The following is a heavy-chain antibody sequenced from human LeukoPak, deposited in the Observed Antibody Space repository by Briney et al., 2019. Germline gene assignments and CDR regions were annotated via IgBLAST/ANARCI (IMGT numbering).Heavy chain of an antibody. V-gene: IGHV5-51*01. Sequence: GESLKISCTASGYSFSKYWIGWVRQTPGKGLEWMGFIYSDESLIRYSPSFEGQVTISADNSINTAYLQWNSLKASDTAMYYCARPLSGYYPSYFDYWGQGTLVTVSS. CDR2: IYSDESLI. CDR3: ARPLSGYYPSYFDY. J-gene: IGHJ4*02. CDR1: GYSFSKYW. D-gene: IGHD3-9*01.